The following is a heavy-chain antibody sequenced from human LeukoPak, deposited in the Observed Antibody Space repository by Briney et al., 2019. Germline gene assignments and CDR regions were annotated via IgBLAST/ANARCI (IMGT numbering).Heavy chain of an antibody. CDR3: ARISLSGWANDY. CDR2: ISSDGSST. J-gene: IGHJ4*02. D-gene: IGHD6-19*01. CDR1: GFTFSSYW. Sequence: PGGSLRLSCAASGFTFSSYWMHWVRQAPGKGLVWVTRISSDGSSTSYADSVKGRFTISRDNAKSTLYLQMSSLRAEDTAMYYCARISLSGWANDYWGQGTLVTVSS. V-gene: IGHV3-74*01.